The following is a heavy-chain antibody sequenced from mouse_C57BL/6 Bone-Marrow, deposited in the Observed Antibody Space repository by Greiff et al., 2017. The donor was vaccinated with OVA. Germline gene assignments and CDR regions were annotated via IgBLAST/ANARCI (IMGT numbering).Heavy chain of an antibody. CDR3: ARGGSPFAY. V-gene: IGHV3-6*01. CDR1: GYSITSGYY. CDR2: ISYDGSN. Sequence: EVKLVESGPGLVKPSQSLSLTCSVTGYSITSGYYWNWIRQLPGNQLEWMGYISYDGSNNYNPSLKNRISITRDTSKNQFFLKLNSVTTEDTATYYCARGGSPFAYWGQGTLVTVSA. J-gene: IGHJ3*01.